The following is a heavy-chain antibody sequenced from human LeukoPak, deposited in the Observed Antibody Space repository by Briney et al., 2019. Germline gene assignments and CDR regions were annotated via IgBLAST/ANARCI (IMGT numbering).Heavy chain of an antibody. D-gene: IGHD6-13*01. CDR3: ARGVAAAGETYFDY. V-gene: IGHV1-18*01. J-gene: IGHJ4*02. CDR1: GYTFTSYG. Sequence: ASVKVSCKASGYTFTSYGISWVRQAPGQGLEWMGWISAYNGNTNYAQKLQGRVTMTTDTSTSTAYMELSSLRSEDTAVYYCARGVAAAGETYFDYWGQGTLVTVSS. CDR2: ISAYNGNT.